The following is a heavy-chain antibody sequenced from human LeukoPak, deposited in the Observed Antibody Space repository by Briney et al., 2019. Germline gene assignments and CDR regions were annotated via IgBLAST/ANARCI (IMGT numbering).Heavy chain of an antibody. D-gene: IGHD4-17*01. CDR2: INPNSGGT. Sequence: ASVKVSCKASGYTFTGYYMHWVRQAPGQGLEWMGWINPNSGGTNYAQKFQGRVTMTRDTSISTAYMELSSLRSEDTAVYYCATGFWYGDLFDYWGQGTLVTVSS. V-gene: IGHV1-2*02. CDR3: ATGFWYGDLFDY. CDR1: GYTFTGYY. J-gene: IGHJ4*02.